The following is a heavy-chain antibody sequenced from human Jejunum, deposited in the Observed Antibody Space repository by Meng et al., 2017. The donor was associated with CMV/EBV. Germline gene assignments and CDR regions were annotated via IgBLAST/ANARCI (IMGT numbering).Heavy chain of an antibody. CDR1: YG. Sequence: YGVSWVRQAPGQGLGWMGWIKTYSGDTKQAKKLQGRVTMTSDTSATAAYMELGSLTSDDTAVYYCARFDIFGADTSPPYNHGLDVWGQGTTVTVSS. CDR2: IKTYSGDT. V-gene: IGHV1-18*01. J-gene: IGHJ6*02. CDR3: ARFDIFGADTSPPYNHGLDV. D-gene: IGHD3-3*02.